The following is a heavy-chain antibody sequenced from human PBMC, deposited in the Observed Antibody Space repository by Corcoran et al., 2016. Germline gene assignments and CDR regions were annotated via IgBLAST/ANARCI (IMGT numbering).Heavy chain of an antibody. J-gene: IGHJ4*02. CDR3: AREDYDFWSGYHRYFDY. Sequence: QVQLVQSGAEVKKPGASLKVSCKASGYTFTGFYMHWVRQAPGHGLEWMGWINPNSGDTNYAQKFQAWVTTTRDTSLSTAYMELSRLRSDDTAVYYCAREDYDFWSGYHRYFDYWGQGTLVTVSS. CDR2: INPNSGDT. D-gene: IGHD3-3*01. V-gene: IGHV1-2*04. CDR1: GYTFTGFY.